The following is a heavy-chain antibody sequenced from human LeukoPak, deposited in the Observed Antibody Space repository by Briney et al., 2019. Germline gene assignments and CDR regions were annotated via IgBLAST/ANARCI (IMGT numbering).Heavy chain of an antibody. V-gene: IGHV4-61*02. CDR3: ARDIDSDYYDSSGYYDY. D-gene: IGHD3-22*01. CDR2: IYTSGST. Sequence: SQTLSLTCTVSGGSISSGSYYWSWIRQPAGKGLEWIGRIYTSGSTNYNPSLKSRVTISVDTSKNQFSLKLSSVTAADTAVYYCARDIDSDYYDSSGYYDYWGQGTLVTVSS. J-gene: IGHJ4*02. CDR1: GGSISSGSYY.